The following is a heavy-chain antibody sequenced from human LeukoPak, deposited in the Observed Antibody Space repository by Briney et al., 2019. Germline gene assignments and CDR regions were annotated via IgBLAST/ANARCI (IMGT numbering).Heavy chain of an antibody. CDR2: IIPILGIA. CDR3: ARDHDEGSSPYYFDY. Sequence: ASVKVSCKASGGTFSSYAISRVRQAPGQGLEWMGRIIPILGIANYAQKFQGRVTITADKSTSTAYMELSSLRSDDTAVYYCARDHDEGSSPYYFDYWGQGTLVTVSS. J-gene: IGHJ4*02. D-gene: IGHD6-6*01. CDR1: GGTFSSYA. V-gene: IGHV1-69*04.